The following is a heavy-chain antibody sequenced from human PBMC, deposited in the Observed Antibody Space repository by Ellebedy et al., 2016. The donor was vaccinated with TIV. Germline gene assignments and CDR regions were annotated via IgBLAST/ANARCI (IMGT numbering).Heavy chain of an antibody. CDR1: GFTFSSYA. CDR2: TSYDGSNN. Sequence: GESLKISCVASGFTFSSYAMHWVRQAPGRGLEWVAGTSYDGSNNYYADSVKGRFTISRDDSKNTLFLQMNSLQIEDTAVYYCTTLGSWNYWGQGTLVTVSS. J-gene: IGHJ4*02. D-gene: IGHD7-27*01. CDR3: TTLGSWNY. V-gene: IGHV3-30-3*01.